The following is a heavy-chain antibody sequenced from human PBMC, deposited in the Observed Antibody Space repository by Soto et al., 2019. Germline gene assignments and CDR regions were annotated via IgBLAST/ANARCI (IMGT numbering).Heavy chain of an antibody. J-gene: IGHJ1*01. CDR3: ACGRGYVGESCYSYFDYSQY. Sequence: QVQLVESGGGVGQPGTSLRLSCAASGLSFSTYGMNWVRLAPGKGLEWVAVISNDGSNKYYADSVKGRFTISRDNSKNTVYLQMNSLTAEDTAVYYCACGRGYVGESCYSYFDYSQYWGQGALVTVCS. V-gene: IGHV3-30*03. CDR2: ISNDGSNK. D-gene: IGHD2-15*01. CDR1: GLSFSTYG.